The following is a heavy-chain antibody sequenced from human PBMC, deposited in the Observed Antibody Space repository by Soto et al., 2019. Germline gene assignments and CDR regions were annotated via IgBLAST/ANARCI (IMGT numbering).Heavy chain of an antibody. Sequence: QVQLQESGPGLVRPSETLSLTCTVSSDSISSYYLIWIRQSPGKGLEWIGYTDYSGNTNYNPSLKSRVTISGDTSKNQFSLRLSSVTAADTAVYYCARAVGDPLYYLDSWGQGTLVTVSS. CDR2: TDYSGNT. V-gene: IGHV4-59*08. J-gene: IGHJ4*02. CDR3: ARAVGDPLYYLDS. CDR1: SDSISSYY. D-gene: IGHD6-19*01.